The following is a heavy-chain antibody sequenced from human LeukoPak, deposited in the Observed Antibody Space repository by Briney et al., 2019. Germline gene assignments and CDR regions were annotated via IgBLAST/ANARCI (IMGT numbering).Heavy chain of an antibody. CDR2: IYYSGST. J-gene: IGHJ4*02. V-gene: IGHV4-39*01. Sequence: SETLSLTCTVSGGSISSSSYYWGWIRQPPGKGLEWIGSIYYSGSTYYNPSLKSRVTISVDTSKNQLSLKLSSVTAADTAVYYCARQGYDNFDYWGQGTLVTVSS. D-gene: IGHD3-22*01. CDR3: ARQGYDNFDY. CDR1: GGSISSSSYY.